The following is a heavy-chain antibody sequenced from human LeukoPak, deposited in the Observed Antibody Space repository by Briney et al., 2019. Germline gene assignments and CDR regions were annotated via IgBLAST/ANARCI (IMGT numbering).Heavy chain of an antibody. D-gene: IGHD7-27*01. CDR2: INHRGST. CDR1: GGSFSGYY. Sequence: SETLSLTCAVYGGSFSGYYWSWIRQPPGKGLEWIGEINHRGSTNYNPSLKSRVTISVDTSKNQFSLKLSSVTAAGTAVYYCAKLGGSRYYYYYGMDVWGQGTTVTVSS. CDR3: AKLGGSRYYYYYGMDV. J-gene: IGHJ6*02. V-gene: IGHV4-34*01.